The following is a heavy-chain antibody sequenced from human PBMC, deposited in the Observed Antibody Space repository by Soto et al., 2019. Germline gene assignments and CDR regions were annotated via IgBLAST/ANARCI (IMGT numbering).Heavy chain of an antibody. Sequence: GGSLRLSCAASGFTFSGSAMHWVRQASGKGLEWVGRIRSKANSYATAYAASVKGRFTISRDDSKNTAYLQMNSLKTEDTAVYYCTRHWLSSGSKIGWFDPWGQGTLVTVSS. J-gene: IGHJ5*02. CDR2: IRSKANSYAT. V-gene: IGHV3-73*01. CDR3: TRHWLSSGSKIGWFDP. D-gene: IGHD1-26*01. CDR1: GFTFSGSA.